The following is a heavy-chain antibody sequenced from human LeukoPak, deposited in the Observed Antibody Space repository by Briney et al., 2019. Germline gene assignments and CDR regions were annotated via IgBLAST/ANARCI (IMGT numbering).Heavy chain of an antibody. CDR2: ISSGSSHI. CDR3: ARDLPDSYGYLRADY. CDR1: GFTFSSYS. D-gene: IGHD5-18*01. V-gene: IGHV3-21*01. Sequence: PGGSLRLSCAASGFTFSSYSMNWVRQAPGKGLEWVSSISSGSSHIYYADSVKGGFTLSRDNAKNSLYLQMNSLRAEDTAVYYCARDLPDSYGYLRADYWGQGTLVTVSS. J-gene: IGHJ4*02.